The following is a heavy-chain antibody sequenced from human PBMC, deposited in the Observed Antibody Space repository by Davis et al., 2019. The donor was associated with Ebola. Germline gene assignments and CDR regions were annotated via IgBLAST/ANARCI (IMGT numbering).Heavy chain of an antibody. V-gene: IGHV3-13*05. J-gene: IGHJ3*01. D-gene: IGHD6-13*01. CDR1: GFTFSSYD. Sequence: GESLKISCVASGFTFSSYDMQWVRQTAGEGLEWVSSIGTDGDPHYADSAKGRFTIFRENAKNSLYLQMNYLNAGDTALYYCARGDSSTWRLGFAFDVWGQGTVVTVSS. CDR3: ARGDSSTWRLGFAFDV. CDR2: IGTDGDP.